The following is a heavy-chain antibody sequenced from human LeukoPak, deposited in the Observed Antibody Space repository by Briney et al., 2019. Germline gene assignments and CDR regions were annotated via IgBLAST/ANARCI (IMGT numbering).Heavy chain of an antibody. CDR1: GFTFTSSA. Sequence: SVKVSCKASGFTFTSSAMQWVRQARGQRLEWIGWIVVGSGNTNYAQKFQERVTITRDMSTSTAYMELSSLRSEDTAVYYCAAVKMVVVFDAFDIWGQGTMVTVSS. CDR3: AAVKMVVVFDAFDI. J-gene: IGHJ3*02. V-gene: IGHV1-58*02. CDR2: IVVGSGNT. D-gene: IGHD3-22*01.